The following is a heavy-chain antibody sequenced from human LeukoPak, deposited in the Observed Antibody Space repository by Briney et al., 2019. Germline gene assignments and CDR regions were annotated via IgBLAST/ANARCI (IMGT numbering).Heavy chain of an antibody. J-gene: IGHJ4*02. CDR2: IYTSGST. V-gene: IGHV4-61*02. Sequence: SETPSLTCTVSGGSISSGSYYWSWIRQPAGKGLEWIGRIYTSGSTNYNPSLKSRVTISVDTSKNQFSLKLSSVTAADTAVYYCARSQYYDFWSGYSFDYWGQGTLVTVSS. CDR1: GGSISSGSYY. CDR3: ARSQYYDFWSGYSFDY. D-gene: IGHD3-3*01.